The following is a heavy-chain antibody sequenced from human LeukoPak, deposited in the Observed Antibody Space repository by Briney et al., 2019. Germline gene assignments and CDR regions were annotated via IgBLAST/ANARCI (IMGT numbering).Heavy chain of an antibody. D-gene: IGHD3-16*01. V-gene: IGHV3-74*01. CDR1: GLTFSTYW. CDR3: ARGALEPVDC. Sequence: PGGSLRLSCAASGLTFSTYWMHWFRQAPGKGLVWVSRLNGDGSTTSYADSVKGRFTISRDNAKNTLYLQMNSLRAEDTAVYFCARGALEPVDCWGQGTLVTVSS. CDR2: LNGDGSTT. J-gene: IGHJ4*02.